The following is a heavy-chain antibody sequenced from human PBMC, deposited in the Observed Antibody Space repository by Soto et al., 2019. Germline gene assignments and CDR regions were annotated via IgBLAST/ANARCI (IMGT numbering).Heavy chain of an antibody. J-gene: IGHJ6*02. CDR1: SGSIRSSNW. V-gene: IGHV4-4*02. CDR2: IFHNGNT. D-gene: IGHD2-8*01. CDR3: ARRTWGMDV. Sequence: LSLTCAVSSGSIRSSNWWSWVRQSPGKGLEWIGEIFHNGNTYYNPSLNSRVTISVDTSKNQFSLNLRSVTAADPAVYYCARRTWGMDVWGQGTTVTVSS.